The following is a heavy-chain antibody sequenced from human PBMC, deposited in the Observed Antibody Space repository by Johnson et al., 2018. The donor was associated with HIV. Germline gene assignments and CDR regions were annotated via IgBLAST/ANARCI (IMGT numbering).Heavy chain of an antibody. CDR3: AKGESSSWLSAFDI. V-gene: IGHV3-30-3*01. D-gene: IGHD6-13*01. CDR1: GFTFSSYA. CDR2: ISYDGSNK. Sequence: QVQLVESGGGVVQPGRSLRLSCAASGFTFSSYAMHWVRQAPGKGLEWVAVISYDGSNKYYADSVKGRFTISRDNSKNTLFLQMNSLRAEDTAVYYCAKGESSSWLSAFDIWGQGTMVTVSS. J-gene: IGHJ3*02.